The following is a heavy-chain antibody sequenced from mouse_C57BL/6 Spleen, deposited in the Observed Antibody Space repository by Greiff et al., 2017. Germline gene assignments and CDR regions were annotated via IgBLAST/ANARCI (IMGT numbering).Heavy chain of an antibody. D-gene: IGHD2-1*01. CDR1: GYTFTSYW. J-gene: IGHJ3*01. Sequence: QAQLQQPGAELVKPGASVKVSCKASGYTFTSYWMHWVKQRPGQGLEWIGRIHPSDSDTNYNQKFKGKATLTVDKSSSTAYMQLSSLTSEDSAVYYCAIERYGNRFAYWGQGTLVTVSA. CDR2: IHPSDSDT. V-gene: IGHV1-74*01. CDR3: AIERYGNRFAY.